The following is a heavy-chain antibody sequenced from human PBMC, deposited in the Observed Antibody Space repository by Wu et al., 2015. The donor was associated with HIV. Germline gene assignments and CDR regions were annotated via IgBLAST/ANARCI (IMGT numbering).Heavy chain of an antibody. CDR2: ISAYNGNT. Sequence: VQLVQSGAEVKKPGASVKVSCKASGYTFTSYGISWVRQAPGQGLEWMGWISAYNGNTNYAQKLQGRVTMTTDTSTSTAYMELRSLRSDDTAVYYCARSYCSSTSCYIKDYYFDYWGQGTLVTVSS. V-gene: IGHV1-18*01. CDR1: GYTFTSYG. D-gene: IGHD2-2*02. J-gene: IGHJ4*02. CDR3: ARSYCSSTSCYIKDYYFDY.